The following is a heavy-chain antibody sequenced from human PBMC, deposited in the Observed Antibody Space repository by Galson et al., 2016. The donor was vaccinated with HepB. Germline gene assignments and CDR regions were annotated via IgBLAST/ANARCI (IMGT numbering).Heavy chain of an antibody. D-gene: IGHD1-7*01. Sequence: SVKVSCKASGYTFPSYGISWVRQAPGQGLEWMGWIRVYTGDTKYAQKFQGRVTMTTDTSTSTAYMELRALRSDDTAVYYCARVMGVLGPLAYKWNLKGGIGYWGQGTLVTVSS. V-gene: IGHV1-18*01. CDR2: IRVYTGDT. CDR3: ARVMGVLGPLAYKWNLKGGIGY. J-gene: IGHJ4*02. CDR1: GYTFPSYG.